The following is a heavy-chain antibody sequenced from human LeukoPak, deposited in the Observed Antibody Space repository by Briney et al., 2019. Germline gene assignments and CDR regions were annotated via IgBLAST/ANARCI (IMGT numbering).Heavy chain of an antibody. CDR1: GDSVSSNSAA. Sequence: SQTLSLTCAISGDSVSSNSAAWNWIRQSPSRGLEWLGRTYYRSKWYNDYAVSVKSRITINPDTSKNQFSLQLNSVTPEDTAVYYCVKDGTNIVATIEAPGYWGQGTLVTVSS. CDR3: VKDGTNIVATIEAPGY. CDR2: TYYRSKWYN. V-gene: IGHV6-1*01. D-gene: IGHD5-12*01. J-gene: IGHJ4*02.